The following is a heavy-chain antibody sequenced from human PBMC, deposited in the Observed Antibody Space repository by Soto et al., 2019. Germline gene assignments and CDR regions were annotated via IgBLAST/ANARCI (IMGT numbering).Heavy chain of an antibody. CDR3: ARDRAVITHWYYYAMDV. CDR1: GFAFNSYT. D-gene: IGHD2-21*01. CDR2: ISSTSSYI. Sequence: GGALRLSCAASGFAFNSYTMNWVRQAPGKGLEWVSSISSTSSYIYYADSVKGRFTISRDNAKNSLHLQMNSLRAEDTAVYYCARDRAVITHWYYYAMDVWGQGTTVTVSS. V-gene: IGHV3-21*01. J-gene: IGHJ6*02.